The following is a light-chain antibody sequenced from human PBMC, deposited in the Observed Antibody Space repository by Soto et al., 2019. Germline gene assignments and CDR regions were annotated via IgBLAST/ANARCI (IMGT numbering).Light chain of an antibody. Sequence: SVLTQAPSASGTPGQRVTISCSGSSSNIGSNTVSWYQQVPGTAPKVLIYSNVQRPSGVPDRFSGSKSGTSASLAIGGLQSEDEADYYCAAWDGSLNGWVFGGGTKLTVL. CDR2: SNV. J-gene: IGLJ3*02. CDR3: AAWDGSLNGWV. V-gene: IGLV1-44*01. CDR1: SSNIGSNT.